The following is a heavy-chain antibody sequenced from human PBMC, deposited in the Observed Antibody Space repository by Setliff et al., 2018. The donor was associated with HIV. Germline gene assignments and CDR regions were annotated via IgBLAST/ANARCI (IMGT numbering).Heavy chain of an antibody. CDR1: GASISSSNSY. J-gene: IGHJ6*03. D-gene: IGHD3-3*01. V-gene: IGHV4-39*07. CDR3: ARGLSIFGVATPGFYSFMDV. CDR2: IYQSGST. Sequence: SETLSLTCAVYGASISSSNSYWGWIRQPPGKRLEWLGSIYQSGSTSYNPSLSSRLTVSVDTSKNQVSLRLNSVTAADTAVYYCARGLSIFGVATPGFYSFMDVWGKGTTVTVSS.